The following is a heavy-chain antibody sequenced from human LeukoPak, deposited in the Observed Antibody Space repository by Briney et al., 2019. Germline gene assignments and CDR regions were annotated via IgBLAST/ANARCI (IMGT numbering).Heavy chain of an antibody. D-gene: IGHD3-10*01. J-gene: IGHJ3*02. Sequence: PGRSLRLSCAASGFTFSSYAMHWVRQAPGKGLEWVAVISYDGSNKYYADSVKGRFTISRDNSKNTLYLQMNSLRAEDTAVYYCARGPPMVRGVIIGDAFDIWGQGTVVTVSS. CDR1: GFTFSSYA. CDR2: ISYDGSNK. CDR3: ARGPPMVRGVIIGDAFDI. V-gene: IGHV3-30*04.